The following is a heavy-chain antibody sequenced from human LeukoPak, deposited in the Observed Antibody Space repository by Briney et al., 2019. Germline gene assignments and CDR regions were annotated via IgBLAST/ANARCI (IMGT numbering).Heavy chain of an antibody. CDR2: ISSDGSDK. Sequence: PGGSLRLSCAASGFTFSTYGMHWVRQAPGKGLEWVAVISSDGSDKYYTDSAKGRFTISRDNSKNTLYLQMSSLRADDTALYYCAKERLGATTPNPDYWGQGTLVTVSS. J-gene: IGHJ4*02. V-gene: IGHV3-30*18. CDR1: GFTFSTYG. CDR3: AKERLGATTPNPDY. D-gene: IGHD1-26*01.